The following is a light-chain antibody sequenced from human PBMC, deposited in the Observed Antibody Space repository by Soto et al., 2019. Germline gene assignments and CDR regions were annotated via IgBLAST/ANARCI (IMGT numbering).Light chain of an antibody. CDR3: QQYNDWPLT. CDR1: QSVTNY. J-gene: IGKJ1*01. Sequence: EIFLTQSPDTLSLSPGERAALSFRATQSVTNYIAWYQQKPGQAPSLLIYGAFTRATGIPARFSGTGSGTEFTLTISSLQSEDFALYYCQQYNDWPLTFGQGTKVDIK. V-gene: IGKV3-15*01. CDR2: GAF.